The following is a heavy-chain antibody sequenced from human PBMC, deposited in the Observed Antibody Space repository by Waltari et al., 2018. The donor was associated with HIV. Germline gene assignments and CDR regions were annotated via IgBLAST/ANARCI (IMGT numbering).Heavy chain of an antibody. CDR2: ISGYNSNT. V-gene: IGHV1-18*01. CDR3: ARGVSIVRGVMIRGHMDV. CDR1: GSTFSDYT. D-gene: IGHD3-10*01. J-gene: IGHJ6*02. Sequence: VQLVQSVAEMRKPGASVKVSCMPSGSTFSDYTHCWVRQAPGQGLAWMGWISGYNSNTNYAQKFQGRDNMTTDTSTSTAHMERRSLRSDDTAVYYWARGVSIVRGVMIRGHMDVWGQGTTVTVSS.